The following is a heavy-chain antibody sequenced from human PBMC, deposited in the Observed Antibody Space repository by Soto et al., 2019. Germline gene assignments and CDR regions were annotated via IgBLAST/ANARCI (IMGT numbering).Heavy chain of an antibody. Sequence: GGSLRLSCAASGFTFSSYAMSWVRQAPGKGLEWVSAISGSGGSTYYADSVKGRFTISRDNSKNTLYLQMNSLRAEDTAVYYCAKSQPCGGDCYSSHYGDVWCQGTTVTVSS. CDR2: ISGSGGST. CDR3: AKSQPCGGDCYSSHYGDV. CDR1: GFTFSSYA. V-gene: IGHV3-23*01. J-gene: IGHJ6*02. D-gene: IGHD2-21*02.